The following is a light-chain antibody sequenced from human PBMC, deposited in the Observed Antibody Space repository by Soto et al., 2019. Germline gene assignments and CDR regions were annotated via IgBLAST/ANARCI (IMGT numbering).Light chain of an antibody. CDR3: QQSNSWLWT. V-gene: IGKV3-15*01. CDR1: QSVSSK. CDR2: GAS. J-gene: IGKJ1*01. Sequence: EIVMTQSPATLSVSPGEGATLSCRASQSVSSKLAWYQQKPGQAPRLLIYGASTRATGIPARFSGSGSGTEFPLINSSLQSEDSAVYYCQQSNSWLWTFGQGTKVEIK.